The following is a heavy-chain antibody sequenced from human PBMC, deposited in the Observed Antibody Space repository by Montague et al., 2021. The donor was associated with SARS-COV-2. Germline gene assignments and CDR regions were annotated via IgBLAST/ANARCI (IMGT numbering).Heavy chain of an antibody. Sequence: SETLSLTCSVSGGSLSTYYWSWIRQPPGKGLEWIGYIDDSGTTRSNPSLSIRANISLDLSKTQFSLDLNAVTAAATAVYYCARNAYSNYGLDVWGQGTTVTVSS. CDR2: IDDSGTT. CDR3: ARNAYSNYGLDV. V-gene: IGHV4-59*08. CDR1: GGSLSTYY. J-gene: IGHJ6*02. D-gene: IGHD5-18*01.